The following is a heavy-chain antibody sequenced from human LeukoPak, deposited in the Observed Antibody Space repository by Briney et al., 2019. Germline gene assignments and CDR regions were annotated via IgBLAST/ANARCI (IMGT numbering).Heavy chain of an antibody. J-gene: IGHJ3*02. CDR1: GGSFSGYY. Sequence: SETLSLTCAVYGGSFSGYYWNWIRQPPGKGLEWIGEINHSGSTNYNPSLKSRVTISVDTSKNQFSLKLSSVTAADTAVYYCAYHVGSYDAFDIWGHGTMVTVSS. CDR3: AYHVGSYDAFDI. D-gene: IGHD1-26*01. CDR2: INHSGST. V-gene: IGHV4-34*01.